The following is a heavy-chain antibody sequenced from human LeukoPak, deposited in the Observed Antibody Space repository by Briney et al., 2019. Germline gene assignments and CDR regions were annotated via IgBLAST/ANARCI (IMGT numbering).Heavy chain of an antibody. CDR3: ARGRYCSSTSCLCFDY. D-gene: IGHD2-2*01. CDR2: IKQDGSEK. CDR1: GFTFSSYW. Sequence: PGGSLRLSCAASGFTFSSYWMSWDRQAPGKGLEWVANIKQDGSEKYYVDSVKGRFTISRDNAKNSLYLQMNSLRAEDTAVYYCARGRYCSSTSCLCFDYWGQGTLVTVSS. V-gene: IGHV3-7*03. J-gene: IGHJ4*02.